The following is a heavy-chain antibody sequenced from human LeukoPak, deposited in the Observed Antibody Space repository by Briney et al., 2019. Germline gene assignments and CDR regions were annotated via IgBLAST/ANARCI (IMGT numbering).Heavy chain of an antibody. Sequence: GGSLRLSCAASGFTFSSGMHWVRQAPGKGLEWVAVISYDGNHKYYGDSVKGRFTISRDNSRNTLYLQMDSLKTEDTAVYYCAKGELHFNTCSFDYWDQGTLVTVSS. CDR3: AKGELHFNTCSFDY. CDR1: GFTFSSG. D-gene: IGHD1-26*01. V-gene: IGHV3-30*18. CDR2: ISYDGNHK. J-gene: IGHJ4*02.